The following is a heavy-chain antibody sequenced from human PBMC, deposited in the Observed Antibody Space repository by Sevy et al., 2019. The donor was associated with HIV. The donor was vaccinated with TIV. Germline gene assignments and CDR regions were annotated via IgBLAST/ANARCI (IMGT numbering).Heavy chain of an antibody. D-gene: IGHD4-17*01. CDR1: GFTFSSYW. Sequence: GGSLRLSCAASGFTFSSYWMHWVRQAPGKGLVWVSRINSDGSSTSYADSVKGRFTMSRDNAKNTLCLQMNSLRAEDTAVYYCARDPGAVTTSLLYYGMDVWGQGTTVTVSS. CDR3: ARDPGAVTTSLLYYGMDV. V-gene: IGHV3-74*01. CDR2: INSDGSST. J-gene: IGHJ6*02.